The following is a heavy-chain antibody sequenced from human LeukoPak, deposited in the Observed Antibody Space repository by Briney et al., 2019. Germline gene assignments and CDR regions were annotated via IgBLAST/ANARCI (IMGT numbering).Heavy chain of an antibody. Sequence: SETLSLTCTVSGGSISSSTYYWGWIRQPPGKELEWIGRIYYSGSTYYNPSLKSRVTISVDTSKNQFSLKLSSVTAADTAVYYCARQSALGYCSGGSCQAFDYWGQGTLVTVSS. J-gene: IGHJ4*02. V-gene: IGHV4-39*01. CDR1: GGSISSSTYY. CDR3: ARQSALGYCSGGSCQAFDY. CDR2: IYYSGST. D-gene: IGHD2-15*01.